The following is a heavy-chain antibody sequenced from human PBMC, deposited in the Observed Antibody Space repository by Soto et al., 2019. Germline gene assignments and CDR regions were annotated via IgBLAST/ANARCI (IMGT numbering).Heavy chain of an antibody. CDR3: ARESPYYDFWSGYYQYYFDY. V-gene: IGHV1-69*01. J-gene: IGHJ4*02. Sequence: QVQLMQSGAEVKKPGSSVKVSCKASGGTFSSYAISWVRQAPGQGLEWMGGIIPIFGTANYAQKFQGRVTITADESTSTAYMELSSLRSEDTAVYYCARESPYYDFWSGYYQYYFDYWGQGTLVTVSS. CDR2: IIPIFGTA. CDR1: GGTFSSYA. D-gene: IGHD3-3*01.